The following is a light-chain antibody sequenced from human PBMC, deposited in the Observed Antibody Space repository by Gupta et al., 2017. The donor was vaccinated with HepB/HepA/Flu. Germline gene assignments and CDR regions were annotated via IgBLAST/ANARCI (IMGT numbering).Light chain of an antibody. CDR3: QQRNNWPLT. Sequence: ENVLTQSPGTLSLSPGQRATLSCRASQTVNTYLALYQQKPGQAPRLLIYDSFKRANGVPARFSGSGSGTDFTLTISSLEPEDVAIYYCQQRNNWPLTFGGGTKVEIK. CDR1: QTVNTY. J-gene: IGKJ4*01. V-gene: IGKV3-11*01. CDR2: DSF.